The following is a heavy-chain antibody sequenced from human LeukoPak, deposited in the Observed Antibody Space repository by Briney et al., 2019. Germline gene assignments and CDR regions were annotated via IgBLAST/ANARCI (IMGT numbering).Heavy chain of an antibody. CDR3: AKKTPGTYPFDS. Sequence: GGSLRLSCAASGFTFSSYSMNWVRQAPGKGLEWVSSISSSSSYIYYADSVKGRFTISRDNAKNSLYLQMTGLRAEDTAVYYCAKKTPGTYPFDSWGQGTLVSVSP. D-gene: IGHD6-13*01. J-gene: IGHJ4*02. V-gene: IGHV3-21*04. CDR2: ISSSSSYI. CDR1: GFTFSSYS.